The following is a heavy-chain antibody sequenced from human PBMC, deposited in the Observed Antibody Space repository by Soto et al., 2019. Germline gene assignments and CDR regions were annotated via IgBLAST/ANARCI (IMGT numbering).Heavy chain of an antibody. J-gene: IGHJ4*02. CDR1: SYSISGGYY. V-gene: IGHV4-38-2*01. D-gene: IGHD3-22*01. CDR2: INRSGTT. CDR3: ARCLYYDDSKAVYFDY. Sequence: SETLSLTCAVSSYSISGGYYWGWIRQPPGKGLDWIASINRSGTTYYNPSLKSRATISVDTSKNQFSLKLSSVTATDTAMDYCARCLYYDDSKAVYFDYWGQGTLVTVSS.